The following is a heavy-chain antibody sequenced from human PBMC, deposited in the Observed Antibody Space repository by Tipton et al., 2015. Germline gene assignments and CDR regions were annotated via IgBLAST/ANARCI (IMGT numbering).Heavy chain of an antibody. CDR1: GGSIDSYY. V-gene: IGHV4-59*01. CDR2: ISYTDGA. D-gene: IGHD6-6*01. CDR3: ARVGGSSSPTAYLDY. J-gene: IGHJ4*02. Sequence: TLSLTCSVSGGSIDSYYWSWIRQPPGKGLEWIGYISYTDGAHYNPALKSRVTISVDTSKNQFSLTLNSVAAADTAVYYCARVGGSSSPTAYLDYWGQGTLVTVSS.